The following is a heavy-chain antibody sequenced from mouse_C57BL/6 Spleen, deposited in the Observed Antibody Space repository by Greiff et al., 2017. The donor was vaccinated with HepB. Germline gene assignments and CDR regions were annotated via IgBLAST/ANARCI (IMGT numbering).Heavy chain of an antibody. V-gene: IGHV1-76*01. J-gene: IGHJ3*01. D-gene: IGHD1-1*01. Sequence: QVQLKQSGAELVRPGASVKLSCKASGYTFTDYYINWVKQRPGQGLEWIARIYPGSGNTYYNEKFKGKATLTAEKSSSTAYMQLSSLTSEDSAVYFCASYYYGSSYLFAYWGQGTLVTVSA. CDR2: IYPGSGNT. CDR3: ASYYYGSSYLFAY. CDR1: GYTFTDYY.